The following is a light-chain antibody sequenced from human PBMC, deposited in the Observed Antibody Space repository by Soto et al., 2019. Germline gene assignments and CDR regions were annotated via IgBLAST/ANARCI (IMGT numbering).Light chain of an antibody. CDR1: QSVGSY. Sequence: EIVLIQSPATLSLSPGERATLSCRASQSVGSYLAWYQHKPGQAPRLLISDASNRATGIPARFSGSGSETDFTLTISSLEPEDSAVYYCQQRSNWPSLNCGGGTKVDIK. CDR3: QQRSNWPSLN. J-gene: IGKJ4*01. V-gene: IGKV3-11*01. CDR2: DAS.